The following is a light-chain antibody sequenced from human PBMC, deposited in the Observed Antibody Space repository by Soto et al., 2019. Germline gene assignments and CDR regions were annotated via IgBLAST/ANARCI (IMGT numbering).Light chain of an antibody. V-gene: IGKV1D-16*01. CDR2: SAS. CDR3: QHYNTYPRT. Sequence: DIQMTQSPSSVSASVGDRAPITCRASQGISSWLGWYQQKAGKAPKLLIYSASSLQSGVSSRFSGSGSGTEFTLTISSLQPDDFATYYCQHYNTYPRTFGQGTKVDIK. CDR1: QGISSW. J-gene: IGKJ1*01.